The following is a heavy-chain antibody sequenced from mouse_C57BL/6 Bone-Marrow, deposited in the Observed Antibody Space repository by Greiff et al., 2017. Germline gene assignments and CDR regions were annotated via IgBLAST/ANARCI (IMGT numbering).Heavy chain of an antibody. CDR3: ARGENYCSSPLYAMAY. D-gene: IGHD1-1*01. V-gene: IGHV5-17*01. CDR2: ISSGSSTI. CDR1: GFTFSDYG. Sequence: EVKLVESGGGLVKPGGSLKLSCAASGFTFSDYGMHWVRQAPEKGLEWVAYISSGSSTIYYADTVKGRFTIPRDNAKNTLFLQMTSLRSEDTAMYYCARGENYCSSPLYAMAYWGQGTSVTVSS. J-gene: IGHJ4*01.